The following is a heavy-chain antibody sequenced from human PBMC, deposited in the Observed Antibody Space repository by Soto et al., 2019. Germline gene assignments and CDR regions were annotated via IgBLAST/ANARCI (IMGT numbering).Heavy chain of an antibody. J-gene: IGHJ4*02. CDR2: INPNSGGT. CDR1: GYTFTGYY. CDR3: ARETYYGGLYFDY. Sequence: ASVKVSCKASGYTFTGYYMHWVRQAPGQGLEWMGWINPNSGGTNYAQKFQGWVTMTRDTSKNQFSLKLSSVTAADTAVYYCARETYYGGLYFDYWGQGTLVTVSS. V-gene: IGHV1-2*04. D-gene: IGHD4-17*01.